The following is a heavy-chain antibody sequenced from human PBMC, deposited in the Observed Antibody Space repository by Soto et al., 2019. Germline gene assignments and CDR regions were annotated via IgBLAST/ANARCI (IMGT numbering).Heavy chain of an antibody. V-gene: IGHV4-39*01. CDR2: IYYSGST. J-gene: IGHJ4*02. D-gene: IGHD3-16*01. Sequence: PSETLSLTCTVSGGSISSSSYYWGWIRQPPGKGLEWIGSIYYSGSTYYNPSLKSRVTISVDTSKNPFSLKLSSVTAADTAVYYRARVSQYDYVWGSYGYKLRARSYIDNWGQGMLVT. CDR3: ARVSQYDYVWGSYGYKLRARSYIDN. CDR1: GGSISSSSYY.